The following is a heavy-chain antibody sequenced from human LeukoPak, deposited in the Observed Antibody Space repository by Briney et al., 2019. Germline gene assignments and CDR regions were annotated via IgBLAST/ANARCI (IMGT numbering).Heavy chain of an antibody. D-gene: IGHD1-26*01. CDR3: ARAVGATNNWFDP. V-gene: IGHV4-59*08. J-gene: IGHJ5*02. CDR2: IYYSGST. CDR1: GGSISSYY. Sequence: SETLSLTCTVSGGSISSYYWSWIRQPPGKGLEWIGYIYYSGSTNHNPSLKSRVTISVDTSKNQFSLKLSSVTAADTAVYYCARAVGATNNWFDPWGQGTLVTVSS.